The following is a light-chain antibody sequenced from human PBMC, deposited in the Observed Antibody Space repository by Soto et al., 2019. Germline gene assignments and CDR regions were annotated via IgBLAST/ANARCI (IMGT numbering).Light chain of an antibody. Sequence: QSALTQPASVSASPGEPITISCTGTSSDVGSYRLVSWYQQHPGKAPKLMIYEDDEPPSGVSNRFSGSKSGNTASLTISGLQAEDEADYYCSSYAGRSTFVVFGGGTKLTVL. CDR2: EDD. CDR1: SSDVGSYRL. V-gene: IGLV2-23*01. J-gene: IGLJ2*01. CDR3: SSYAGRSTFVV.